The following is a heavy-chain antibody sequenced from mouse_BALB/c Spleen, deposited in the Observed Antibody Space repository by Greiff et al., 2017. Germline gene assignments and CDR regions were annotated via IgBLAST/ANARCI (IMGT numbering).Heavy chain of an antibody. CDR1: GYSITSDYA. V-gene: IGHV3-2*02. Sequence: VQLKESGPGLVKPSQSLSLTCTVTGYSITSDYAWNWIRQFPGNKLEWMGYISYSGSTSYNPSLKSRISITRDTSKNQFFLQLNSVTTEDTATYYCARNWARAAWFAYWGQGTLVTVSA. CDR3: ARNWARAAWFAY. CDR2: ISYSGST. J-gene: IGHJ3*01. D-gene: IGHD4-1*01.